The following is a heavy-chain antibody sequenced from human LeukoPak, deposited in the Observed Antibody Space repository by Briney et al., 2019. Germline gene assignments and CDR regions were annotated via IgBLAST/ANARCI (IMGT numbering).Heavy chain of an antibody. Sequence: SETLSLTCAVSGDSITSYYWNWIRQPPGKGLEWIGYLHYTGSTDYNPSLRSRVTMWVDASKKQLSLRMTSVTAADTAIYYCANQGSREVRGFDYWGLGTLVTVSS. D-gene: IGHD2-2*01. CDR1: GDSITSYY. CDR2: LHYTGST. J-gene: IGHJ4*02. CDR3: ANQGSREVRGFDY. V-gene: IGHV4-59*01.